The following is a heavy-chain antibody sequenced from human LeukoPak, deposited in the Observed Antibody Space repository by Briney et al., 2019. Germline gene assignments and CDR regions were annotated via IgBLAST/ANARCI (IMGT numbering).Heavy chain of an antibody. CDR1: GFTVSGNY. J-gene: IGHJ4*02. V-gene: IGHV3-66*01. Sequence: GGSLRLSCAASGFTVSGNYMSWVRQAPGKGLEWVSIIYTGGSTYYADSVKGRFTISRDNSKNTLYLQMNSLRAEDTAVYYCARGHYDSSGYYIGPFDYWGQGTLVTVFS. CDR2: IYTGGST. D-gene: IGHD3-22*01. CDR3: ARGHYDSSGYYIGPFDY.